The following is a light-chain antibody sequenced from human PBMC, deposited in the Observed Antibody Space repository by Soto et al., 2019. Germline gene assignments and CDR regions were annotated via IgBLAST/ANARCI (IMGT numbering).Light chain of an antibody. CDR2: SYD. V-gene: IGLV1-44*01. J-gene: IGLJ1*01. CDR3: AAWDASLDGYV. CDR1: SSNLGDNT. Sequence: QSVLTQPPSASGTPGQRVTISCSTSSSNLGDNTVNWYQQVPGTAPKLLIYSYDQRPSGVPDRFSGSKSGNSASLAISGLQSEDESDYYCAAWDASLDGYVFGPGTKLTVL.